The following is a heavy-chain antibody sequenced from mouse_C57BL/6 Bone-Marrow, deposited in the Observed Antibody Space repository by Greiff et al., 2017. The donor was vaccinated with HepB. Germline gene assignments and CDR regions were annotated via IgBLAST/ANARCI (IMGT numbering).Heavy chain of an antibody. CDR2: IDPSDSYT. Sequence: QVQLQQSGAELVRPGTSVKLSCKASGYTFTSYWMHWVKQRPGQGLEWIGVIDPSDSYTNYNQKFKGKATLTVDTSSSTAYMQLSSLTSEDSAVYYCARAITRYYFDYWGQGTTLTVSS. CDR1: GYTFTSYW. CDR3: ARAITRYYFDY. J-gene: IGHJ2*01. V-gene: IGHV1-59*01. D-gene: IGHD2-4*01.